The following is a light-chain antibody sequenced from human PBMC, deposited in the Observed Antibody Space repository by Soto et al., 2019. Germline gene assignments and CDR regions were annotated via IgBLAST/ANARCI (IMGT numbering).Light chain of an antibody. CDR2: SNN. CDR3: AAWDDSLNGYYV. Sequence: QSVLTQPPSASGTPGQRVSISCSGSSSNIGSNTVNWYQQLPGTAPKLVIYSNNQRPSGVPDRFSGSKSGTSASLAISGLQSEDEADYYCAAWDDSLNGYYVFGTRTKSPS. CDR1: SSNIGSNT. V-gene: IGLV1-44*01. J-gene: IGLJ1*01.